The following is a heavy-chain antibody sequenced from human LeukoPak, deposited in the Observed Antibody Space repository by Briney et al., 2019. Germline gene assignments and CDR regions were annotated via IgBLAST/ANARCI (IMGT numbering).Heavy chain of an antibody. Sequence: GGSLRLSCAASGFTFSSYAMHWVRQAPGKGLEWVAVMSYDGSNKYYADSVKGRFTISRDNSKNTLYLQMNSLRAEDTAVYYCARDRGVGAISPINWFDPWGQGTLVTVSS. V-gene: IGHV3-30-3*01. CDR1: GFTFSSYA. J-gene: IGHJ5*02. CDR2: MSYDGSNK. D-gene: IGHD1-26*01. CDR3: ARDRGVGAISPINWFDP.